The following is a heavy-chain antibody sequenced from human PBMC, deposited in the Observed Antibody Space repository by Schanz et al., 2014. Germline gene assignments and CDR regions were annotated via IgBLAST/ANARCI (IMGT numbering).Heavy chain of an antibody. CDR1: GFTFSSYA. Sequence: EVQLVESGGGVVQPGRSLRLSCAASGFTFSSYAMSWVRQAPGKGLEWVSGISGSGGSTYYADSVKGRFTISRDNSKNTLYLQMNSLRAEDTAMYYCARRASCSRIGCPFDSWGQGTLVTVSS. CDR2: ISGSGGST. D-gene: IGHD2-2*01. CDR3: ARRASCSRIGCPFDS. J-gene: IGHJ4*02. V-gene: IGHV3-23*04.